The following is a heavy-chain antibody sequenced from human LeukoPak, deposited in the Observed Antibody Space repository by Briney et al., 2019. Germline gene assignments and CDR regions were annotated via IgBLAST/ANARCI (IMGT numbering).Heavy chain of an antibody. V-gene: IGHV3-9*03. Sequence: PGGSLRLSCAASGFTFDDYAMHWVRQAPGKGLEWVSGISWNSGSIVYADSVKGRFTISRDNATNSLYLQMNSLRAEDMALYYCAKGAGGIAVAGTGGSYFDYWGQGTLVTVSS. CDR1: GFTFDDYA. D-gene: IGHD6-19*01. CDR2: ISWNSGSI. J-gene: IGHJ4*02. CDR3: AKGAGGIAVAGTGGSYFDY.